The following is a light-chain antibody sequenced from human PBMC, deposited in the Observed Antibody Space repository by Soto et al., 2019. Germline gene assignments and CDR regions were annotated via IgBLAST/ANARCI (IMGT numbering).Light chain of an antibody. J-gene: IGKJ5*01. CDR2: AAS. CDR1: QSISRF. Sequence: DIQMTQSPSSLPASVGDRVTITCRASQSISRFLHWYQQKPGKAPKLLIYAASNFQSGVPSRFSGSGSGTQFTLTISSLQPEDFATYYCQQLHGYPITFGQGTRLEIK. V-gene: IGKV1-9*01. CDR3: QQLHGYPIT.